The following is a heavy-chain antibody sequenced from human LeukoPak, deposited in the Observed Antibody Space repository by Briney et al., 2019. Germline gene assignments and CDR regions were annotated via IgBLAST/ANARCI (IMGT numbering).Heavy chain of an antibody. J-gene: IGHJ4*02. CDR2: IRSKAYGGTA. Sequence: GKSLRLSCAASGFTFSSYGMHWVRQAPGKGLEWVGFIRSKAYGGTAEYAASVKGRFTISRDDSENIAYVEMNSLKSEDTAAYYCARDLRAVAHDFDCWGQGTLVTVSS. CDR1: GFTFSSYG. CDR3: ARDLRAVAHDFDC. D-gene: IGHD6-19*01. V-gene: IGHV3-49*04.